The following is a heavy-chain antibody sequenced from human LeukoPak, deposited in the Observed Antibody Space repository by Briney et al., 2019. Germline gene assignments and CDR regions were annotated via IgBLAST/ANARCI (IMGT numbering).Heavy chain of an antibody. D-gene: IGHD3-3*01. CDR1: GFTFNSYA. CDR3: ARDERFLEWLIN. CDR2: ISYHGVNR. J-gene: IGHJ4*02. Sequence: GGSLRLSCAASGFTFNSYAIHWVRQAPGKGLEWVAVISYHGVNRYYADSVQGRFTISRDNSKNTLYLQMNSLRAEDTAVYYCARDERFLEWLINWGQGTLVTVSS. V-gene: IGHV3-30*04.